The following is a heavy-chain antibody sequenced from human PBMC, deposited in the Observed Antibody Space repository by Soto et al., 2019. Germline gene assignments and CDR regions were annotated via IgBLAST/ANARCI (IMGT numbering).Heavy chain of an antibody. J-gene: IGHJ5*02. CDR1: GGSVSRGSYY. Sequence: SETLSLTCTVSGGSVSRGSYYWSWIRQPPGKGLEWIGYIYYSGSTNYNPSLKSRVTISVDTSKNQFSLKLSSVTAADTAVYYCARGRTARNWFDPWGQGTLVTVSS. CDR2: IYYSGST. CDR3: ARGRTARNWFDP. V-gene: IGHV4-61*01. D-gene: IGHD6-6*01.